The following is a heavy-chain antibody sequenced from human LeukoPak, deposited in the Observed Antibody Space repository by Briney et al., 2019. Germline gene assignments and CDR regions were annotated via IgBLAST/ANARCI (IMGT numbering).Heavy chain of an antibody. CDR3: ARESPGAWGMYYVI. CDR1: GFTFSTYG. J-gene: IGHJ4*02. D-gene: IGHD3-16*01. CDR2: ISTSSSTI. Sequence: GGSLRLSCAASGFTFSTYGMNWVRQAPGKGLEWVSYISTSSSTIYYVDSVKGRFTISRDNAKNSLYLQMNSLRAEDTAVYYCARESPGAWGMYYVIWGQGTLVTVSS. V-gene: IGHV3-48*04.